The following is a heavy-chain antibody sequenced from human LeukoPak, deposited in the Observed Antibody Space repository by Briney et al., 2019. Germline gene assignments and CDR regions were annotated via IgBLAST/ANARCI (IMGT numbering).Heavy chain of an antibody. CDR2: IYPADSET. Sequence: GESLKISCKGSGYTFTRYWIGWVRQIPGKGLEWMGIIYPADSETRYSPSFQGLVTISADKSISTAFLQWSSLKASDTAMYFCARQQAGYNFYFDQWGRGTLVTVSS. J-gene: IGHJ4*02. CDR3: ARQQAGYNFYFDQ. D-gene: IGHD5-24*01. V-gene: IGHV5-51*01. CDR1: GYTFTRYW.